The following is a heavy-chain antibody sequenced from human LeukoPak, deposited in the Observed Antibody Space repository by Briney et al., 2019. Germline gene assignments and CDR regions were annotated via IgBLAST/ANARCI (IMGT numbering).Heavy chain of an antibody. CDR2: IIRIFGTA. V-gene: IGHV1-69*05. D-gene: IGHD3-22*01. CDR3: ARVDQGYYDSSRYPY. CDR1: GGTFSSYG. Sequence: SVKVSFKSSGGTFSSYGSSWVRQAPGQALEWMGRIIRIFGTANYAQKFQGRVRITTDEFTSTAYMELSSLRSEYTAVYYCARVDQGYYDSSRYPYWGQGPLVSVS. J-gene: IGHJ4*02.